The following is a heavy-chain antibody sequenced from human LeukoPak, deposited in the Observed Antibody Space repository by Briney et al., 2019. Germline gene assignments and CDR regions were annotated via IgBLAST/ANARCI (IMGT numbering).Heavy chain of an antibody. V-gene: IGHV1-2*02. J-gene: IGHJ4*02. CDR2: INPNSGGT. CDR3: ARDISGSCSSTSCYVVRGFEY. Sequence: ASVKVSCKASGYTFTCYYMHWVRQAPGQGLEWMEWINPNSGGTNYAQKFQGRVTMTRDTSISTAYMELSRLTSDDTAVYYCARDISGSCSSTSCYVVRGFEYWGQGTLVSVSS. CDR1: GYTFTCYY. D-gene: IGHD2-2*01.